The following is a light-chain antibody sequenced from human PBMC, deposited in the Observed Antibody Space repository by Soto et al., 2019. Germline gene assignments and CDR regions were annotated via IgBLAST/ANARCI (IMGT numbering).Light chain of an antibody. CDR3: SSYTSRTIVV. V-gene: IGLV2-14*01. J-gene: IGLJ2*01. Sequence: QSALTQPASVSGSPGQSITISCTGTSSDVGRYNYVSWYQQYPGKAPKLIIFEVSIRPSGVSNRFSGSKSGTSASLTISGLQIEDEADYYCSSYTSRTIVVFGGGTKLTVL. CDR2: EVS. CDR1: SSDVGRYNY.